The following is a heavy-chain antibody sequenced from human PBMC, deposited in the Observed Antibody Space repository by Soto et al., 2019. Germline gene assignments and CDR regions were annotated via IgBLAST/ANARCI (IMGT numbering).Heavy chain of an antibody. Sequence: PSETLSLTCTVSHDSISSSSYYWDWIRQPPGRGLEWIGTINYSGNAYYNPSLQSRVTISVDTSKNQFFLKLSSVTAADTAVYFCARLHRENFFDQWGQGTLVT. CDR2: INYSGNA. J-gene: IGHJ4*02. CDR3: ARLHRENFFDQ. V-gene: IGHV4-39*01. CDR1: HDSISSSSYY.